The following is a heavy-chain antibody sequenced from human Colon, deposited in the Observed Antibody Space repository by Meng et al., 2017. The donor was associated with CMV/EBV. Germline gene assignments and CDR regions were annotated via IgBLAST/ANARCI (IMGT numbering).Heavy chain of an antibody. Sequence: GSYSWGWIRHPPGQGLDWVGYVLYSGSTNNRPTLTSRVTISVNTSKNQFSLKLSSVTAADTAVYSCARYYDFWSGYYRGGSWFDPWGQGTLVTVSS. CDR1: GSYS. V-gene: IGHV4-61*01. CDR2: VLYSGST. CDR3: ARYYDFWSGYYRGGSWFDP. J-gene: IGHJ5*02. D-gene: IGHD3-3*01.